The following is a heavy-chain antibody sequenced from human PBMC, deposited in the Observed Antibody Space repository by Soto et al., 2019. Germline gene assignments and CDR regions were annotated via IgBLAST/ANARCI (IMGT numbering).Heavy chain of an antibody. D-gene: IGHD3-3*01. CDR1: GYTFTSYD. CDR2: MNPNSGNT. J-gene: IGHJ4*02. CDR3: AIIQRGDFWSGYYTTTDY. Sequence: GASVKVSCNASGYTFTSYDINWVRQATGQGLEWMGWMNPNSGNTGYAQKFQGRVTMTRNTSISTAYMELSSLRSEDTAVYYCAIIQRGDFWSGYYTTTDYWGQGTLVTVSS. V-gene: IGHV1-8*01.